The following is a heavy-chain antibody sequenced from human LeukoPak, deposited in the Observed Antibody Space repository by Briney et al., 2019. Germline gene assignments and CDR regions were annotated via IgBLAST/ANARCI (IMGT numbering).Heavy chain of an antibody. Sequence: GGSLRLSCAASGFTFSSYAMSWVRQAPGKGLEWVSTINGGGVNTHYADSVGGRFTISRDNSKNTLFLQMNSLRAEDTAIYYCARDYYDFWSGTIGHWGQGTLVTVSS. J-gene: IGHJ4*02. CDR3: ARDYYDFWSGTIGH. CDR1: GFTFSSYA. D-gene: IGHD3-3*01. CDR2: INGGGVNT. V-gene: IGHV3-23*01.